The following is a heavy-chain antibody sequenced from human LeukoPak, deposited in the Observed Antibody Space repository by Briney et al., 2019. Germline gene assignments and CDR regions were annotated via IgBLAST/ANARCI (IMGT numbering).Heavy chain of an antibody. CDR1: GGSLSDYP. CDR3: ARGAPGY. J-gene: IGHJ4*02. CDR2: IKVGGGT. V-gene: IGHV4-34*01. Sequence: SSETLSLTCAVYGGSLSDYPWTWLRQPPGKGPEWIGQIKVGGGTKYNPSLNSRVTMSLDTSKNQFSLKLTSVSAADTAVYYCARGAPGYWGQGTLVTVSS.